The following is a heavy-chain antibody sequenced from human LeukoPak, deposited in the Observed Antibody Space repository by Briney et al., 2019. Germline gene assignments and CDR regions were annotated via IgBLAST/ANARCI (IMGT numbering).Heavy chain of an antibody. CDR1: GFTLDDYA. CDR2: ISWNRGSI. J-gene: IGHJ5*02. D-gene: IGHD6-19*01. V-gene: IGHV3-9*01. CDR3: AKDGDSSGWYNWFDP. Sequence: GGSLRLSCPASGFTLDDYAMHWVRQAPAKGPAWVLGISWNRGSIGYADSVKGRFTISRDNAKNSLYLQMNSLRAEDTALYYCAKDGDSSGWYNWFDPWGQGTLVTVSS.